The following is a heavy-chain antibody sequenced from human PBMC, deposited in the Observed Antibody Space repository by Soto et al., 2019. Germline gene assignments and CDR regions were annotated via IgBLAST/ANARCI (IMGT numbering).Heavy chain of an antibody. CDR2: IYYSGST. CDR3: ARESGAVAGFDY. CDR1: GGSISSYY. Sequence: PSETLSLTCTVSGGSISSYYWSWIRQPPGKGLEWIGYIYYSGSTNYNPSLKSRVTISVDTSKNQFSLKLSSVAAADTAVYYCARESGAVAGFDYWGQGTLVTVSS. V-gene: IGHV4-59*01. D-gene: IGHD6-19*01. J-gene: IGHJ4*02.